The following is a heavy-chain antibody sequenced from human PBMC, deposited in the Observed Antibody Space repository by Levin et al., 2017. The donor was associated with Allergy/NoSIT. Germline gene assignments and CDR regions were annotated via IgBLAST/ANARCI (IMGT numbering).Heavy chain of an antibody. CDR2: LSSGGTTA. D-gene: IGHD3-16*02. Sequence: GGSLRLSCAASGFSFSTLAMSWVRQPPGKGLEWVSTLSSGGTTAYFADSVKGRFTISRDNSKNTLYLEMNSPRAEDTAVYFCSNGKSDSGYLSHDYWGQGTLVTVSS. CDR3: SNGKSDSGYLSHDY. CDR1: GFSFSTLA. J-gene: IGHJ4*02. V-gene: IGHV3-23*01.